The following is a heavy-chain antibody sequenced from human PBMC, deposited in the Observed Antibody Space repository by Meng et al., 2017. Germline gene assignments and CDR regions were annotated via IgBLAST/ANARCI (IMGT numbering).Heavy chain of an antibody. D-gene: IGHD2-8*01. V-gene: IGHV3-72*01. CDR3: ARADTKGDWFDP. CDR1: GFTSSDHY. Sequence: ELRLLESGGRLVPPGGPLRLCFAASGFTSSDHYMDWCRQAPGKGLEWVGRTRNKANSYTTEYAASVKGRFTISRDDSKNSLYLQMNSLKTEDTAVYYCARADTKGDWFDPWGQGTLVTVSS. CDR2: TRNKANSYTT. J-gene: IGHJ5*02.